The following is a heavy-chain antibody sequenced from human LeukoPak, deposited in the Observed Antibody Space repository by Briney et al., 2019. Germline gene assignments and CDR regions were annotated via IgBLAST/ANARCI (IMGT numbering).Heavy chain of an antibody. CDR3: ARDRSFSSPDAFDI. CDR1: GGSFSSYS. Sequence: SVKISCKASGGSFSSYSISWVRQAPGQGLEWMGGIIPIFGTANNAQKFRGRVTITTDESTSTVYMELSSLKSEDTAVYYCARDRSFSSPDAFDIWGQGTMVTVSS. J-gene: IGHJ3*02. CDR2: IIPIFGTA. V-gene: IGHV1-69*05. D-gene: IGHD6-6*01.